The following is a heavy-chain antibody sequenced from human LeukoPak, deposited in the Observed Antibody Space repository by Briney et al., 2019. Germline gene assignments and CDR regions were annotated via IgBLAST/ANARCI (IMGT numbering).Heavy chain of an antibody. Sequence: SETLSLTCTVSGYSISSGYYWGWIRQPPGKGLEWIGSIYHSGSTYYNPSLKSRVTISVDTSKNQFSLKLSSVTAADTAIYYCARMGYRGTLDYWGQGTLVTVSS. V-gene: IGHV4-38-2*02. J-gene: IGHJ4*02. D-gene: IGHD3-10*01. CDR3: ARMGYRGTLDY. CDR1: GYSISSGYY. CDR2: IYHSGST.